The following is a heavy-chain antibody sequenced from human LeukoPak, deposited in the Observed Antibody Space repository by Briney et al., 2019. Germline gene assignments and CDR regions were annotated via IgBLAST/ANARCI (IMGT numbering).Heavy chain of an antibody. J-gene: IGHJ4*02. CDR1: GYTFTSYG. D-gene: IGHD5-18*01. Sequence: ASVKVSCKASGYTFTSYGISWVRQAPGQGLEWMGWTSAYNGNTNYAQKLQGRVTMTTDTSTNTAFMELRSLRSDDTAVYYCARVWGRGYSPPGDYWGQGTLVTVSS. V-gene: IGHV1-18*01. CDR2: TSAYNGNT. CDR3: ARVWGRGYSPPGDY.